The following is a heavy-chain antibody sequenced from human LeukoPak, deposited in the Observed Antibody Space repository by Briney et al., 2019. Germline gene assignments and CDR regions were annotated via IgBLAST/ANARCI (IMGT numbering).Heavy chain of an antibody. V-gene: IGHV1-18*01. CDR3: ARQSSSGWYRGGYYFDY. CDR2: ISAYNGNT. Sequence: ASVKVSCTASGYTFTSYGISWVRQAPGQGLEWMGWISAYNGNTNYAQKLQGRVTMTTDTSTSTAYMELRSLRSDDTAVYYCARQSSSGWYRGGYYFDYWGQGTLVTVSS. J-gene: IGHJ4*02. CDR1: GYTFTSYG. D-gene: IGHD6-19*01.